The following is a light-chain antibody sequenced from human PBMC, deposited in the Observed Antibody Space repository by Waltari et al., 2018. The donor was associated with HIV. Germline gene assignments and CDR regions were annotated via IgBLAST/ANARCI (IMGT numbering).Light chain of an antibody. Sequence: DIQMTQSPSSLSASVGDRVTITCRASQSISNYLNWYQQKPGKAPKLLIYKASSLESGVPSRFSGSGSGTEFTLTISSLQPDDFATYYCQQYNSYPWTFGQGTKVEIK. V-gene: IGKV1-5*03. J-gene: IGKJ1*01. CDR2: KAS. CDR1: QSISNY. CDR3: QQYNSYPWT.